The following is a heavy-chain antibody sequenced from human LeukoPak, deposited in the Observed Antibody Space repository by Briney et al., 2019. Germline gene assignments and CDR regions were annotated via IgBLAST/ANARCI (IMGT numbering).Heavy chain of an antibody. CDR3: ARLTTLQAGY. J-gene: IGHJ4*02. V-gene: IGHV3-48*02. CDR1: GFTFTSSN. D-gene: IGHD4-11*01. Sequence: GGSLRLSCAASGFTFTSSNMNWVRQAPGKGLEWVSYISSSSSTIYYADSVKGRFTISSDNAKNSLYLQMSSLRDEDTAVYYCARLTTLQAGYWGQGTLVTVSS. CDR2: ISSSSSTI.